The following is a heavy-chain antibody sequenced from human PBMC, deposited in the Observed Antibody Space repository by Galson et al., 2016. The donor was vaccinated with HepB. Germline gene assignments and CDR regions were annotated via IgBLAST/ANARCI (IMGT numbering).Heavy chain of an antibody. CDR2: IDPSDSYT. Sequence: QSGAEVKKPGESLRISCKGSGYSFTTYWISWVRQMTGKGLEWMGRIDPSDSYTNYSTSFHGHVTISADKSISTAYLQWGSLKASATAMYSCARHPTVNNGYYYYGMDGWGQGTTVTVSS. CDR1: GYSFTTYW. V-gene: IGHV5-10-1*01. J-gene: IGHJ6*02. CDR3: ARHPTVNNGYYYYGMDG. D-gene: IGHD4-17*01.